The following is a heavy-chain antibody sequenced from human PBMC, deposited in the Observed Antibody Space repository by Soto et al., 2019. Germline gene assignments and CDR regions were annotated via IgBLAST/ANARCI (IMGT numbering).Heavy chain of an antibody. CDR2: INAGNGNT. CDR3: ARAGIVVLPAAII. Sequence: ASVKGSCKAAGYTFTSYAMHCVRQAPGQRREWMGWINAGNGNTKYSQKVQGRVTITRDTSASTAYMELSSLRSEDTAVYYCARAGIVVLPAAIIRGQGTLVTLPS. J-gene: IGHJ4*02. D-gene: IGHD2-2*01. V-gene: IGHV1-3*01. CDR1: GYTFTSYA.